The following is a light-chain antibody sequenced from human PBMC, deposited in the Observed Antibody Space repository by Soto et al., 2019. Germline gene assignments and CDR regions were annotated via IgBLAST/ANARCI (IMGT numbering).Light chain of an antibody. Sequence: DIQMTQSPSTLSASVGDRVTITCRAGQSISSWLAWYQQKPGKAPKLLIYDASNLESGVPSRFSGSGSGTEFTLTISSLQPDDFATYYCQQYNNYPYTFGQGTKLEIK. CDR3: QQYNNYPYT. CDR2: DAS. CDR1: QSISSW. J-gene: IGKJ2*01. V-gene: IGKV1-5*01.